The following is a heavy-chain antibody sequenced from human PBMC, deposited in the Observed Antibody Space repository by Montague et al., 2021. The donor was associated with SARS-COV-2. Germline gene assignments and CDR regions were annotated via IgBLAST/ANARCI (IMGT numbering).Heavy chain of an antibody. Sequence: CAISGDSVGSNGAAWNWVRHSPSRGLELHVRTYYRSKRNYEYAVSLKSRITINPDTSKNQFSLQVKSMTPEDTAVYYCALAVAGRGGYDYWGQGTLVTVSS. CDR2: TYYRSKRNY. CDR1: GDSVGSNGAA. J-gene: IGHJ4*02. D-gene: IGHD6-19*01. CDR3: ALAVAGRGGYDY. V-gene: IGHV6-1*01.